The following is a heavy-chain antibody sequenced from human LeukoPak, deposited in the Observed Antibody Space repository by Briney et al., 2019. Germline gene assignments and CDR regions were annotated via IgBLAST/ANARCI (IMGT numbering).Heavy chain of an antibody. CDR1: GFSFSSYW. Sequence: GGSLRLSCAASGFSFSSYWMHWVRQAPGKGLEWVSGIRGSGGATYYADSVKGRFTISRDNSKNTLYLQMNSLRAEDTAVYYCAKDWATMIRGADYWGQGTLVTVSS. D-gene: IGHD3-10*01. CDR2: IRGSGGAT. V-gene: IGHV3-23*01. J-gene: IGHJ4*02. CDR3: AKDWATMIRGADY.